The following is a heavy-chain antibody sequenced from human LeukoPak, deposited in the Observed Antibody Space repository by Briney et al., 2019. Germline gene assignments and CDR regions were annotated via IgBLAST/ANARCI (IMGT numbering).Heavy chain of an antibody. Sequence: GGSLRLSCAASGFAVSSSYMGWVRQAPGKGLEWVCNIYSGGATYYEDSVKGRFIISRDNSKNMVYLQMNNLRTEDTAVYYCARDQGDPLDFWGQGTLVTVSS. D-gene: IGHD1-26*01. CDR1: GFAVSSSY. CDR2: IYSGGAT. CDR3: ARDQGDPLDF. V-gene: IGHV3-53*01. J-gene: IGHJ4*02.